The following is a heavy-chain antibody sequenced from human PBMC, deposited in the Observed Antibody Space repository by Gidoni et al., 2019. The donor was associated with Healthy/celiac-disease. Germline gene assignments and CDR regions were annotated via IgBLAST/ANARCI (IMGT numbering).Heavy chain of an antibody. Sequence: QVQLLLSVAEVTKPGASVKVSCKASGYTFTSYYMHWVRQASGKGLEWMGIINPSGGSTSYAQKFQGRVTMTRDTSTSTVYMELSRLRSEDTAVYYCARDRRRVVVTADAFDIWGQGTMVTVSS. CDR2: INPSGGST. J-gene: IGHJ3*02. V-gene: IGHV1-46*01. CDR1: GYTFTSYY. CDR3: ARDRRRVVVTADAFDI. D-gene: IGHD2-21*02.